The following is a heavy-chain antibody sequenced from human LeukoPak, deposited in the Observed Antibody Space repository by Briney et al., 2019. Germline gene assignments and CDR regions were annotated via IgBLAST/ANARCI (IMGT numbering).Heavy chain of an antibody. CDR1: GGSISSYY. CDR2: IYTSGST. CDR3: ARVYSSSGEYYYYCYYMDV. Sequence: PSETLSLTCTVSGGSISSYYWSWIRQPAGKGLEWIGRIYTSGSTNYNPSLKSRVTMSVDTSKNQFSLKLSSVTAADTAVYYCARVYSSSGEYYYYCYYMDVWGKGTTVTVSS. D-gene: IGHD6-6*01. V-gene: IGHV4-4*07. J-gene: IGHJ6*03.